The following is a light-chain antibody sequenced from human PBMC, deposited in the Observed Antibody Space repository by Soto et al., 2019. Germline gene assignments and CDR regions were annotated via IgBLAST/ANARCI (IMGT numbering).Light chain of an antibody. J-gene: IGKJ1*01. Sequence: EIVMTQSPASLSASPGERATLSCRASQSVSSNLAWYQQKPGQAPRLLIYGASTRATGIPARFSGSGSGTEFTLTISSLQSEDFAVYYCQQYNSWPRAFGQGTKV. CDR1: QSVSSN. CDR2: GAS. CDR3: QQYNSWPRA. V-gene: IGKV3-15*01.